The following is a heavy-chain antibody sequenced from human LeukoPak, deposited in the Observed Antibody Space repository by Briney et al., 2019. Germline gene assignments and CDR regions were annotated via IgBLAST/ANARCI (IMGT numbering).Heavy chain of an antibody. CDR2: IHPGDSDT. CDR1: GYSFTNYW. Sequence: GESLKISCKGSGYSFTNYWIGWVRQMPGKGLEWMGIIHPGDSDTRYSPSFAGQVTISVDTSINTGYLQWSSLKASDTDMYYCARHEGIAAATDFDYWGQGTLVTVSS. V-gene: IGHV5-51*01. CDR3: ARHEGIAAATDFDY. J-gene: IGHJ4*02. D-gene: IGHD6-13*01.